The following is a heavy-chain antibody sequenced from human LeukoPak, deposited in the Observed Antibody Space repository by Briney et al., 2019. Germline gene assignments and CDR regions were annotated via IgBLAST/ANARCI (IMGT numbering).Heavy chain of an antibody. D-gene: IGHD1-26*01. Sequence: SETLSLTCTVSGGSISSSNWWSWVRQPPGKGLEWIGEIYHSGSTNYNPSLKSRVTISVDKSKNQFSLKLSSVTAADTAVYYCARVSSGATTVDYWGQGTLVTVSS. V-gene: IGHV4-4*02. CDR1: GGSISSSNW. CDR2: IYHSGST. J-gene: IGHJ4*02. CDR3: ARVSSGATTVDY.